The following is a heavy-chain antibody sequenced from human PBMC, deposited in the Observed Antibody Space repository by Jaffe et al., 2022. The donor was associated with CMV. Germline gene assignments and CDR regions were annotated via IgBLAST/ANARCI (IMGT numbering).Heavy chain of an antibody. J-gene: IGHJ5*02. CDR2: IYYSGST. CDR1: GGSISSSSYY. CDR3: ARMGYDFWSGYFNWFDP. Sequence: QLQLQESGPGLVKPSETLSLTCTVSGGSISSSSYYWGWIRQPPGKGLEWIGSIYYSGSTYYNPSLKSRVTISVDTSKNQFSLKLSSVTAADTAVYYCARMGYDFWSGYFNWFDPWGQGTLVTVSS. D-gene: IGHD3-3*01. V-gene: IGHV4-39*01.